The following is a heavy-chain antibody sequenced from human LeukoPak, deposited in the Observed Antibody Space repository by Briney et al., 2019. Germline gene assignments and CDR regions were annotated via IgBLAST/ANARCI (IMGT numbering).Heavy chain of an antibody. V-gene: IGHV3-23*01. J-gene: IGHJ4*02. CDR2: ISGSGGST. Sequence: PGWSVRLSCAASGFTFSSYAMSWVRQAPGKGLEWVSAISGSGGSTYYADSVKGRFTISRVNSKNTLYLQMNSLRAEDTAVYYCAKPLGYNWGSPFDYWGQGTLVTVTS. CDR3: AKPLGYNWGSPFDY. D-gene: IGHD7-27*01. CDR1: GFTFSSYA.